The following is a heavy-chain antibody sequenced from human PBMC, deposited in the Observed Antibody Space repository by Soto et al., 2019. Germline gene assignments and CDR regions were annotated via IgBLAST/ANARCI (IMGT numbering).Heavy chain of an antibody. CDR1: GYTFTGYY. D-gene: IGHD1-26*01. CDR2: INPNSGGT. Sequence: ASVKVSCKASGYTFTGYYMHWVRQAPGQGLEWMGWINPNSGGTNYAQKFQGRVTMTRDTSISTDYMELSRLRSDDTAVYYCASRYSGTRPFDCSGQGTLVTLCS. V-gene: IGHV1-2*02. CDR3: ASRYSGTRPFDC. J-gene: IGHJ4*02.